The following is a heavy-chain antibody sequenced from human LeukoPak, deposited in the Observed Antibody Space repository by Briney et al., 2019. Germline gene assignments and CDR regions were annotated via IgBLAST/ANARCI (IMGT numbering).Heavy chain of an antibody. J-gene: IGHJ4*02. V-gene: IGHV3-30*04. CDR2: ISYDGSNK. CDR3: AREGVWFGELYGAFDY. Sequence: AGGSLRLSCAASGFTFSNFAMHWVRQAPGKGLEWVAIISYDGSNKYYADSVKGRSTISRDNAKNSLYLQMNSLRAEDTAVYYCAREGVWFGELYGAFDYWGQGTLVTVSS. D-gene: IGHD3-10*01. CDR1: GFTFSNFA.